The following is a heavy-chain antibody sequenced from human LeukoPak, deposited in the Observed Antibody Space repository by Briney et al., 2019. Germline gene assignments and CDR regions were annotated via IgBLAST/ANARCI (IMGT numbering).Heavy chain of an antibody. CDR1: GGSISSYY. Sequence: SETLSLTYAVSGGSISSYYWSWIRQPPGKGLEWIGYIYYSGSTNYNPSLKSRVTISVDTSKNQFSLKLSSVTAADTAVYYCARVPRDGYCSSTSCYEEYYFDYWGQGTLVTVSS. J-gene: IGHJ4*02. D-gene: IGHD2-2*01. CDR2: IYYSGST. CDR3: ARVPRDGYCSSTSCYEEYYFDY. V-gene: IGHV4-59*01.